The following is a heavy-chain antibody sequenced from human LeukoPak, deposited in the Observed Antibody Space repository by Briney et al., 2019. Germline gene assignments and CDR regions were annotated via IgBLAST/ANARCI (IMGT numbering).Heavy chain of an antibody. D-gene: IGHD5-18*01. V-gene: IGHV3-30*02. CDR1: GFTFSSYG. J-gene: IGHJ6*03. CDR2: IRYDGSNK. Sequence: GGSLRLSCAASGFTFSSYGMHWVRQAPGKGLEWVAFIRYDGSNKYYADSVKGRFTISRDNSKNTLYLQMNSLRAEDTAVYYCAKDYLRSALWYYYMDVWGKGTTVTVSS. CDR3: AKDYLRSALWYYYMDV.